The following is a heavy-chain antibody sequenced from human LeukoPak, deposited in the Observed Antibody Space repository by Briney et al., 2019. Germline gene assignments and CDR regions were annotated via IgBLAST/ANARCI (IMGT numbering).Heavy chain of an antibody. J-gene: IGHJ4*02. CDR3: ARGSSYFDY. D-gene: IGHD3-16*02. CDR2: ISPDGSEK. V-gene: IGHV3-7*01. CDR1: GFTFSSFW. Sequence: GGSLRLSCVASGFTFSSFWMNWVRQAPGKGLERVGTISPDGSEKYYVDSVKGRFTISRDNAKNSLYLQMNSLRAEDTAMYYCARGSSYFDYWVQGTLVTVSS.